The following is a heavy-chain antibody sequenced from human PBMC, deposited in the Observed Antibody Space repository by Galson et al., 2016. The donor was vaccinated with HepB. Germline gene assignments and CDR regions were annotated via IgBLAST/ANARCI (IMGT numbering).Heavy chain of an antibody. Sequence: SLRLSCATSGFPFNNYAMSWVRQVPGKGLEWVTGISGTGGSTYYADSVKGRFTISRDNSKNTLYLQMSSLRTEDTAVYYCVKGGGYSSGWYKGAFDYWGQGTLVTVSS. V-gene: IGHV3-23*01. CDR2: ISGTGGST. CDR1: GFPFNNYA. J-gene: IGHJ4*02. CDR3: VKGGGYSSGWYKGAFDY. D-gene: IGHD6-19*01.